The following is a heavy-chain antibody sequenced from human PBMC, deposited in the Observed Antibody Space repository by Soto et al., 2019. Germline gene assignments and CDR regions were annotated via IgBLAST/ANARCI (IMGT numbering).Heavy chain of an antibody. V-gene: IGHV3-33*01. CDR2: VWYDGGNK. CDR3: VRAAGYSGNDYVYYYGMDV. CDR1: GFTFRNYG. D-gene: IGHD5-12*01. J-gene: IGHJ6*02. Sequence: QVQLVESGGGVVQPGRSLRLSCAAPGFTFRNYGMHWVGQAPAKGLEWVALVWYDGGNKNYVDSVKGRFTISRDNSKNTLYLQMNSLRDEDTAVYYCVRAAGYSGNDYVYYYGMDVWGQGTTVTVSS.